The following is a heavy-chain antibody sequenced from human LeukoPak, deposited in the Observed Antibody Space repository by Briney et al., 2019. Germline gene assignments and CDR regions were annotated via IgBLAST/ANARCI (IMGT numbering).Heavy chain of an antibody. CDR3: ARALTTPMDH. CDR1: GYTFTGHY. Sequence: ASVKVSCKASGYTFTGHYMHWLRQAPEQGLEWMGWINPNSGGTNYAQKFQGRVTMTRDTSISTAYMELSRLRSDDTAVYYCARALTTPMDHWGQGTLVTVSS. V-gene: IGHV1-2*02. J-gene: IGHJ4*02. CDR2: INPNSGGT. D-gene: IGHD1-1*01.